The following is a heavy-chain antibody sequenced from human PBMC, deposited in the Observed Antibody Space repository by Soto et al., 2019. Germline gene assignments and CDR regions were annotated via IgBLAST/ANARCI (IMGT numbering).Heavy chain of an antibody. Sequence: GESLKISCKGSGYSFTSYWISWVRQMPGKGLEWMGRIDPSDSYTNYSPSFQGHVTTSADKSISTAYLQWSSLKASDTAMYYCASEHCSSTSCSPILNWGQGTLVTVSS. V-gene: IGHV5-10-1*01. CDR1: GYSFTSYW. J-gene: IGHJ4*02. CDR2: IDPSDSYT. CDR3: ASEHCSSTSCSPILN. D-gene: IGHD2-2*01.